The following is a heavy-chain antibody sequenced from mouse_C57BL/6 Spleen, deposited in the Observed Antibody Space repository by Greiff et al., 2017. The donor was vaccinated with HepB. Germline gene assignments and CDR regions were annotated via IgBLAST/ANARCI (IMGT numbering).Heavy chain of an antibody. CDR3: ARLVTTGFAY. CDR1: GYTFTSYW. V-gene: IGHV1-61*01. CDR2: IYPSDSET. D-gene: IGHD2-2*01. J-gene: IGHJ3*01. Sequence: QVQLQQPGAELVRPGSSVKLSCKASGYTFTSYWMDWVKQRPGQGLEWIGNIYPSDSETHYNQKFKDKATLTVDKSSSTAYMQLSSLTSEDSAVYYCARLVTTGFAYWGQGTLVTVSA.